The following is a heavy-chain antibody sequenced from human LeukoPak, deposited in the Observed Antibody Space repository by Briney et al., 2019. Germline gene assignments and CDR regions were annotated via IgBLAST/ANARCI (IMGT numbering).Heavy chain of an antibody. V-gene: IGHV3-64D*06. J-gene: IGHJ4*02. D-gene: IGHD3-16*01. CDR1: GFVFSIYT. CDR2: ISGSGNGFSI. CDR3: VKDFGRVHSTPDS. Sequence: GGSLRLSCSASGFVFSIYTMYWVRQAPGKGPEYVSTISGSGNGFSIYYADFVKGRFTISRDDSKSILYLQMNGLRSEDTAVYYCVKDFGRVHSTPDSWGQGTLVTVSS.